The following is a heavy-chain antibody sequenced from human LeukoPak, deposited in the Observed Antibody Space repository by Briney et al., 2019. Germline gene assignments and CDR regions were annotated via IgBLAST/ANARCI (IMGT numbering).Heavy chain of an antibody. D-gene: IGHD5-12*01. CDR1: GGSISGYY. CDR2: IYTSGNT. V-gene: IGHV4-4*09. Sequence: SETLSLTSTVSGGSISGYYWSWIRQPPGKGLEWIGYIYTSGNTTHNPSLKSRVTISVDTSRKQFSLKLSSVTAADTAVYYCARQRSGYITIDYWGQGTLVTVSS. J-gene: IGHJ4*02. CDR3: ARQRSGYITIDY.